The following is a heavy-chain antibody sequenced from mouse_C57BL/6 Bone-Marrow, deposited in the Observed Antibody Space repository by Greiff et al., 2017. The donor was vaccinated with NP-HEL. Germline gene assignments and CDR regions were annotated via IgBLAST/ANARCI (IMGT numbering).Heavy chain of an antibody. CDR2: IHPTSGST. V-gene: IGHV1-64*01. J-gene: IGHJ3*01. CDR3: ARDGSSPGWFAY. D-gene: IGHD1-1*01. CDR1: GYTFTSYW. Sequence: QVQLQQPGAELVKPGASVKLSCKASGYTFTSYWMHWVKQRPGQGLEWIGMIHPTSGSTNYNEKFKGKATLTSDTSSSTAYMQLSSLTSEDVASYVCARDGSSPGWFAYWGQGTLVTVSA.